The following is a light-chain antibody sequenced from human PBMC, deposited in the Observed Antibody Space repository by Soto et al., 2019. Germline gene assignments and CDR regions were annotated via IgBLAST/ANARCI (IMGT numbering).Light chain of an antibody. CDR1: SSDIGGYNY. J-gene: IGLJ1*01. Sequence: QSALTQPDSVSGSPGQSITISCTGTSSDIGGYNYVSWYQQHPGKAPKFLIYEVTNRPSGVSNRFSGSKSGNTASLTISGLQAEDEADYYCSSYTSSNTYVFGTGTKVTVL. V-gene: IGLV2-14*01. CDR2: EVT. CDR3: SSYTSSNTYV.